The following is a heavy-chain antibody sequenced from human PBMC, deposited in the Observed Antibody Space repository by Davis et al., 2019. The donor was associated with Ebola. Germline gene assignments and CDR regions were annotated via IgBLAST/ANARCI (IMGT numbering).Heavy chain of an antibody. CDR2: ISAYNGNT. CDR1: GYTFTSYG. CDR3: ARGVGATDDY. D-gene: IGHD1-26*01. Sequence: AASVKVSCKASGYTFTSYGISWVRQAPGQGLEWMGWISAYNGNTNYAQKFQGRVTITADKSTSTAYMELSSLRSEDTAVYYCARGVGATDDYWGQGTLVTVSS. V-gene: IGHV1-18*01. J-gene: IGHJ4*02.